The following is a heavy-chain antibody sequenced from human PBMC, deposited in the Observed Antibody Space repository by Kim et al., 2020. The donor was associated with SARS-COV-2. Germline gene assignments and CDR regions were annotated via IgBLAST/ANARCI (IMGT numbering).Heavy chain of an antibody. CDR3: ATGAGYCSSTSCYGNGGYYYGMDV. CDR2: IIPILGIA. J-gene: IGHJ6*02. V-gene: IGHV1-69*04. D-gene: IGHD2-2*01. Sequence: SVKVSCKASGGTFSSYAISWVRQAPGQGLEWMGRIIPILGIANYAQKFQGRVTITADKSTSTAYMELSSLRSEDTAVYYCATGAGYCSSTSCYGNGGYYYGMDVWGQGTTVTVSS. CDR1: GGTFSSYA.